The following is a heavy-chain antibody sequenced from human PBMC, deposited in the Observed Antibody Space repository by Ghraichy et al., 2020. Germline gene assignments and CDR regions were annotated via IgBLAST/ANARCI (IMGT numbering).Heavy chain of an antibody. J-gene: IGHJ4*02. CDR2: ISSSSSTI. CDR3: ARDHWWGDYVVEYFDY. CDR1: GFTFSSYS. V-gene: IGHV3-48*01. Sequence: GGSLRLSCAASGFTFSSYSMNWVRQAPGKGLEWVSYISSSSSTIYYADSVKGRFTISRDNAKNSLYLQMNSLRAEDTAVYYCARDHWWGDYVVEYFDYWGQGTLVTVSS. D-gene: IGHD4-17*01.